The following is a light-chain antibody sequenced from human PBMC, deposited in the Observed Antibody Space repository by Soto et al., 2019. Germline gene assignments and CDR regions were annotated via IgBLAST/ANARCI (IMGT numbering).Light chain of an antibody. CDR1: QSVRSNY. V-gene: IGKV3-20*01. CDR3: QHYDNSAPTI. CDR2: GAS. Sequence: ERECTQFAGTRTLYKRERATLSCWGSQSVRSNYLAWYQQKLGQAPRLLIYGASSRATGIPDRFSGSGSGADFTLSISRLEPEEFAVDYCQHYDNSAPTIFAEGTRWIS. J-gene: IGKJ4*01.